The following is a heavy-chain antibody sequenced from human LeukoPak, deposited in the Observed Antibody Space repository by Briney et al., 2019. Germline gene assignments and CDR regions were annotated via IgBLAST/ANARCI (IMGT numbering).Heavy chain of an antibody. J-gene: IGHJ6*02. CDR2: IYSGGST. D-gene: IGHD2-15*01. V-gene: IGHV3-53*01. Sequence: GGSLRLSCAASGFTVSSAYMTWVRQASGKGLEWVSVIYSGGSTYYADSVKGRFTISRDNSKNTLYLQMNSLRAEDTAVYYCARELGYCSGASCYFKYYGMDVWGQGTTVTVFS. CDR1: GFTVSSAY. CDR3: ARELGYCSGASCYFKYYGMDV.